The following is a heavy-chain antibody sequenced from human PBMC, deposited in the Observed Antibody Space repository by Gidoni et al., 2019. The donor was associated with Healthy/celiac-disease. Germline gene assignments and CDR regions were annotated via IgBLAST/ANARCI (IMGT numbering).Heavy chain of an antibody. CDR1: GFTFSSYA. D-gene: IGHD3-22*01. J-gene: IGHJ4*02. CDR3: AKDDYDSSGYYPDY. V-gene: IGHV3-23*01. CDR2: ISGSGGST. Sequence: EVQLLESGGGLVQPGGSLRLSCAASGFTFSSYAMSWVRQDPGKGLEWVSAISGSGGSTYYADSVKGRFTISRDNSKNTLYLQMNSLRAEDTAVYYCAKDDYDSSGYYPDYWGQGTLVTVSS.